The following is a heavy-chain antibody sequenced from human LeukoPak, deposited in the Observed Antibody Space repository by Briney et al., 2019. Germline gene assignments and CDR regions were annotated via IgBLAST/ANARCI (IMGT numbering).Heavy chain of an antibody. J-gene: IGHJ5*02. CDR1: GGSISSYY. V-gene: IGHV4-59*01. Sequence: SETLSLTCTVSGGSISSYYWSWIRQPPGKGLEWIGYIYYSGSTNYNPSLKSRVTISVDTSKSQFSLKLSSVTAADTAVYYCARDRCSSTSCYARWFDPWGQGTLVTVSS. CDR3: ARDRCSSTSCYARWFDP. CDR2: IYYSGST. D-gene: IGHD2-2*01.